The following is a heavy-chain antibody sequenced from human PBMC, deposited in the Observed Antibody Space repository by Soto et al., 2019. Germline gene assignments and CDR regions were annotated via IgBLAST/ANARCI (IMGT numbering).Heavy chain of an antibody. CDR3: ARVAVTTYFDL. CDR2: VYNSGST. Sequence: QVQLQESGPGLVKPSETLSLTCSVSGRSVSGGSYCWSWIRQPPGKALECIGCVYNSGSTTYNPPLVRRVTTSVDTPKNQFSRVISSVTAAVATVYYCARVAVTTYFDLWGRGTLVTVSS. CDR1: GRSVSGGSYC. V-gene: IGHV4-61*01. D-gene: IGHD4-17*01. J-gene: IGHJ2*01.